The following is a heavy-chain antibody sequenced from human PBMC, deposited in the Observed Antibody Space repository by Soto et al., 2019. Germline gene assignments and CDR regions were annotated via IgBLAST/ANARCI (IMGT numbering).Heavy chain of an antibody. Sequence: GGSLRLSCAASGFTFSDHYMDWVRQAPGKGLEWVGRTRNKANSYTTEYAASVKGRFTISRDDSKNSLYLQMNSLKTEDTAVYYCARSITRVRGGTYYYYYGMDDWGQGTTVTVSS. CDR1: GFTFSDHY. J-gene: IGHJ6*02. CDR3: ARSITRVRGGTYYYYYGMDD. CDR2: TRNKANSYTT. V-gene: IGHV3-72*01. D-gene: IGHD3-10*01.